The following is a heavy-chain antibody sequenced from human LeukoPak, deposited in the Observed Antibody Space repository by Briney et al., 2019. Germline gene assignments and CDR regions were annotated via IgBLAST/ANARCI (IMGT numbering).Heavy chain of an antibody. Sequence: GASVKVSCKASGYTFTGYFIHWVRQAPGQGFEWMGWINPSSGATNYAQNFQGRVTLTREMSISTAYMEVSRLLSDDTAVYYCARVTYDRSGYYNGIPYWGQGTLVIVSS. J-gene: IGHJ4*02. CDR1: GYTFTGYF. V-gene: IGHV1-2*02. CDR3: ARVTYDRSGYYNGIPY. CDR2: INPSSGAT. D-gene: IGHD3-22*01.